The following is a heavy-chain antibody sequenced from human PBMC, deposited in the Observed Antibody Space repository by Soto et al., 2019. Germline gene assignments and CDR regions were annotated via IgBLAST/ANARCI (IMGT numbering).Heavy chain of an antibody. D-gene: IGHD1-26*01. Sequence: QVQLVESGGGLVKPGGSLRLSCAASGFTFSDYYMSWIRQAPGKGLEWVSYISSSGSTIYYADSVKGRFTISRDNAKNSXXLQMNSLRAEDTAVYYCARARPYSGSYLGRDAFDIWGQGTMVTVSS. CDR2: ISSSGSTI. J-gene: IGHJ3*02. CDR1: GFTFSDYY. CDR3: ARARPYSGSYLGRDAFDI. V-gene: IGHV3-11*01.